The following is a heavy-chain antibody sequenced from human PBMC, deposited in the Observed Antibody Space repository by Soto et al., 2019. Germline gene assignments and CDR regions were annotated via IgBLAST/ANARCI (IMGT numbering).Heavy chain of an antibody. CDR3: ARDLAVGATRVFFDY. CDR1: GGSFSGYY. D-gene: IGHD1-26*01. V-gene: IGHV4-34*01. CDR2: INHSGRT. Sequence: QVQLQQWGAGLLKPSETLSLTCAVYGGSFSGYYWSWIRQPPGKGLEWIGEINHSGRTNYNPSLKSRVTISVDTSKNQFSLKLSSVTAADTAVYYCARDLAVGATRVFFDYWGQGTLVTVSS. J-gene: IGHJ4*02.